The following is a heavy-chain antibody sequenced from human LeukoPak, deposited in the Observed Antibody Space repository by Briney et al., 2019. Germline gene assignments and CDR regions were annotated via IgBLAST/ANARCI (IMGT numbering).Heavy chain of an antibody. V-gene: IGHV4-39*01. CDR2: IYYSGST. CDR3: ARHLSSSGGVVSY. J-gene: IGHJ4*02. D-gene: IGHD3-22*01. CDR1: GGSISSSSYY. Sequence: SETLSLTCTVSGGSISSSSYYWGWIRQPPGKGLEWIGSIYYSGSTYYNPSLKSRVTISVDTSKNQFSLKLSSVTAADTAVYYCARHLSSSGGVVSYWGQGTLVTVSS.